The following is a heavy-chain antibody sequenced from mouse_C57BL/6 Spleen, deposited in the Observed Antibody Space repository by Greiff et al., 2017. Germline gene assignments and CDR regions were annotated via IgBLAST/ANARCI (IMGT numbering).Heavy chain of an antibody. V-gene: IGHV1-22*01. J-gene: IGHJ2*01. Sequence: EVQLVESGPELVKPGASVKMSCKASGYTFTDYNMHWVKQSHGKSLEWIGYINPNNGGTSYNQKFKGKATLTVNKSSSTAYMELRSLTSEDSAVYYCAQRGKTGPFDYWGQGTTLTVSS. CDR1: GYTFTDYN. CDR3: AQRGKTGPFDY. D-gene: IGHD4-1*01. CDR2: INPNNGGT.